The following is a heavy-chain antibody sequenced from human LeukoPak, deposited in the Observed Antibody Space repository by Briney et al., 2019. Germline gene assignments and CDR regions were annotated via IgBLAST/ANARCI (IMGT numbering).Heavy chain of an antibody. Sequence: ASVKVSCKASGYTFTSYYTHWVRQAPGQGLEWMGIINPSGGSTSYAQKFQGRVTMTRDTSTSTVYMELSSLRSEDTAVYYCVRALTPSVEYQLPTQPGGYYYYGMDVWGQGTTVTVSS. D-gene: IGHD2-2*01. CDR3: VRALTPSVEYQLPTQPGGYYYYGMDV. CDR1: GYTFTSYY. CDR2: INPSGGST. J-gene: IGHJ6*02. V-gene: IGHV1-46*01.